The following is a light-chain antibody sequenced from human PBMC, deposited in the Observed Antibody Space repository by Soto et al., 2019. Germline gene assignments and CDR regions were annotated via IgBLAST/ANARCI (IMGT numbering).Light chain of an antibody. V-gene: IGLV2-23*03. J-gene: IGLJ2*01. CDR2: EGS. CDR1: SSDVGSYNL. CDR3: CSYAGSRTFRV. Sequence: QSVLTQPASVSGSPGQSITISCTGTSSDVGSYNLVSWYQQHPGKAPKLMIYEGSKRPSGVSNRFSGSKSGNTASLTISGLQAEDEADYYCCSYAGSRTFRVFGGGTKVTVL.